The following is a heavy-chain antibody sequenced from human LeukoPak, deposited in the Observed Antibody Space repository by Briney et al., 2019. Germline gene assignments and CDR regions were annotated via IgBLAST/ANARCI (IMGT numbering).Heavy chain of an antibody. D-gene: IGHD3-22*01. CDR2: INHSGST. Sequence: SETLSLTCAVYGGSFSGYYWSWIRQPPGKGLEWIGEINHSGSTNYNPSLKSRVTISVDTSKNQFSLKLSSVTAADTAVYYCARGNYDSSGYLFDYWGQGILVTVSS. CDR1: GGSFSGYY. V-gene: IGHV4-34*01. CDR3: ARGNYDSSGYLFDY. J-gene: IGHJ4*02.